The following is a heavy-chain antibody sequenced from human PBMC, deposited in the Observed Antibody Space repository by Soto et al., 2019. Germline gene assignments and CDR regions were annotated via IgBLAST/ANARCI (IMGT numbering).Heavy chain of an antibody. CDR3: ARELVPLGIAPHWFDP. Sequence: GGSLRLSCAASGFTFSTYSMNWVRQAPGKGLEWVSSISSSTTYIYYADSVKGRFTVSRDNANNSLYLQMNSLRVDDTAVYYCARELVPLGIAPHWFDPWGQGVLVTVSS. CDR2: ISSSTTYI. CDR1: GFTFSTYS. J-gene: IGHJ5*02. V-gene: IGHV3-21*01. D-gene: IGHD1-20*01.